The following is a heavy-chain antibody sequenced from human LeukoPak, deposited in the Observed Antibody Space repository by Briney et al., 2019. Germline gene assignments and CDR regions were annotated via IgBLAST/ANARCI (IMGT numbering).Heavy chain of an antibody. Sequence: GGSLRLSCAASGFTFSSYAMHWVRQAPGKGLEWVAVIWYDGSNKYYADSVKGRFTISRDNSKNTLYLQMNSLRAEDTAVYYCARAYYGDYVTSDFDYWGQGTLVTVSS. V-gene: IGHV3-33*08. J-gene: IGHJ4*02. CDR1: GFTFSSYA. CDR3: ARAYYGDYVTSDFDY. CDR2: IWYDGSNK. D-gene: IGHD4-17*01.